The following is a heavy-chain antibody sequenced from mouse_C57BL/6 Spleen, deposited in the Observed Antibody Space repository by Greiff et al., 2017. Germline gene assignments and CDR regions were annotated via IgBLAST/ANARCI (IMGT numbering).Heavy chain of an antibody. D-gene: IGHD1-1*01. V-gene: IGHV14-4*01. Sequence: EVQLVESGAELVRPGASVKLSCTASGFNIKDDYMHWVKQRPEQGLEWIGWIDPENGDTEYASKFQGKATITADTASNTAYLQLSSLTSEDTAVYYCTTRATVGPIDYWGQGTTLTVSS. CDR3: TTRATVGPIDY. J-gene: IGHJ2*01. CDR2: IDPENGDT. CDR1: GFNIKDDY.